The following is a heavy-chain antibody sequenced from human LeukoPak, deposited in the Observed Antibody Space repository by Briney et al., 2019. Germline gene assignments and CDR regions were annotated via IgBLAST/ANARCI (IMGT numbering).Heavy chain of an antibody. CDR1: GGSISSYY. CDR2: IYYSGST. Sequence: SETLSLTCTVSGGSISSYYWSWIRQPPGKGLEWIGYIYYSGSTNYNPSLKSRVTISVDTSKNQFSLKLSSVTAADTAVYYCARDSNVDAFDIWGQGTMVTVSS. J-gene: IGHJ3*02. V-gene: IGHV4-59*01. CDR3: ARDSNVDAFDI.